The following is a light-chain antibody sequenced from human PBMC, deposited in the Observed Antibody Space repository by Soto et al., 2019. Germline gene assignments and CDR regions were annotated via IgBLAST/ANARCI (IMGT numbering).Light chain of an antibody. CDR3: QQYGSSPYT. Sequence: EIVLTQSPDTLSLSPGERATLSCRASQSVSSSYLAWYQQKPGQAPRLLIYGASSRATGIPDRFSGSGSGTGFTLTTSRLEPEDFAVYYCQQYGSSPYTFGQGTKLEIK. CDR1: QSVSSSY. J-gene: IGKJ2*01. V-gene: IGKV3-20*01. CDR2: GAS.